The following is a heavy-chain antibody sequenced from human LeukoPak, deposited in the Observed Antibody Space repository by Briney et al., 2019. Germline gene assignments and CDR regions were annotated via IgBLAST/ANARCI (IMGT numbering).Heavy chain of an antibody. D-gene: IGHD3-22*01. Sequence: PSETLSLTCTVSGGSISSYYWSWIRQPPGKGLEWIGYIYYSGSTNYNPSLKSRVTISVDTSKNQFSLKLSSVTAAVTAVYYCARGGSGGYYYYMDVWGKGTTVTVSS. J-gene: IGHJ6*03. CDR2: IYYSGST. V-gene: IGHV4-59*01. CDR3: ARGGSGGYYYYMDV. CDR1: GGSISSYY.